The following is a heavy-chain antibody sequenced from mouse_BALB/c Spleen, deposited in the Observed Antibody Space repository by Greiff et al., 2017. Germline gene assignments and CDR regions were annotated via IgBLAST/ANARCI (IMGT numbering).Heavy chain of an antibody. D-gene: IGHD2-3*01. CDR2: ISYDGSN. CDR3: ARCGLIYDGYYGGAMDY. Sequence: EVKLLESGPGLVKPSQSLSLTCSVTGYSITSGYYWNWIRQFPGNKLEWMGYISYDGSNNYNPSLKNRISITRDTSKNQFFLKLNSVTTEDTATYYCARCGLIYDGYYGGAMDYWGQGTSVTVSS. CDR1: GYSITSGYY. J-gene: IGHJ4*01. V-gene: IGHV3-6*02.